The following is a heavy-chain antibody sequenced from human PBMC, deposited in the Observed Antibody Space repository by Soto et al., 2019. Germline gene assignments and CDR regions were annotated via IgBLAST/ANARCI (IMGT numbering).Heavy chain of an antibody. J-gene: IGHJ4*02. D-gene: IGHD3-10*02. V-gene: IGHV1-46*01. CDR1: GYTFTRYY. CDR2: INPSGGST. CDR3: ARLCGDSTGEYFDY. Sequence: QVQLVQSGAAVKKPGASVKVSCKASGYTFTRYYMHWLRQAPGQGLEWMGIINPSGGSTSYTQKFQGRVTMTRDTSTCTVYMELSSLRSEDTAVYYCARLCGDSTGEYFDYWGQGTLVTVSS.